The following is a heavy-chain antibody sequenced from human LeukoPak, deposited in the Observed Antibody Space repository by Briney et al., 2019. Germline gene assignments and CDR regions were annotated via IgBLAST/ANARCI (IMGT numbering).Heavy chain of an antibody. CDR3: ARWSSGDYYYVDY. J-gene: IGHJ4*02. D-gene: IGHD3-22*01. CDR1: GGSISSYS. Sequence: SETLSLTYTVSGGSISSYSWSWIRQPAGKGLEWIGRMYSSGSTKYNPSLKSRVTMSVDTSKNQISLKLTSVTAADTAIYYCARWSSGDYYYVDYWGQGTLVTVSS. V-gene: IGHV4-4*07. CDR2: MYSSGST.